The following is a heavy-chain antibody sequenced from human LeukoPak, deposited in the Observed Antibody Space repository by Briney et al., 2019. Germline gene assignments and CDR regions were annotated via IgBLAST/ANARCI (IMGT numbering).Heavy chain of an antibody. CDR2: INSDGSST. CDR3: ARVPYSSSSGRALDI. CDR1: GFTFSRYV. J-gene: IGHJ3*02. D-gene: IGHD6-6*01. Sequence: GGSLRLSCAASGFTFSRYVMTWVRQAPGKGLVWVSRINSDGSSTNYADSVKGRFTISRDNAKNTLYLQMNSLRAEDTAVNYCARVPYSSSSGRALDIWGQGTMVTVSS. V-gene: IGHV3-74*01.